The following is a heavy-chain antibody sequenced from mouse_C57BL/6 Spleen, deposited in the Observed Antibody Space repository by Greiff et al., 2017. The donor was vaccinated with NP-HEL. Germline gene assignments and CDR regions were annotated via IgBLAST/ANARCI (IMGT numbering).Heavy chain of an antibody. CDR2: ISSGGDYI. V-gene: IGHV5-9-1*02. D-gene: IGHD2-14*01. J-gene: IGHJ3*01. CDR3: TRDGGTVFAY. CDR1: GFTFSSYA. Sequence: EVKLMESGEGLVKPGGSLKLSCAASGFTFSSYAMSWVRQTPEKRLEWVAYISSGGDYIYYADTVKGRFTISRDNAKNTLYLQMSSLKSEDTAMYYCTRDGGTVFAYWGQGTLVTVSA.